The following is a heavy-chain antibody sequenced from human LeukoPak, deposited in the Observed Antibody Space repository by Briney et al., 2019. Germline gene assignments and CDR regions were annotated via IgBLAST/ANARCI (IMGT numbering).Heavy chain of an antibody. D-gene: IGHD2-15*01. CDR2: ISSSSSYI. V-gene: IGHV3-21*01. Sequence: GGSLRLSCAASGFTFSSYSMNWVRQAPGKGLEWVSSISSSSSYIHYADSVKGRFTISNDNAKNSLYLQMNSLRAEDTAVYYCARARYDYFDYCGQGTLVTVSS. J-gene: IGHJ4*02. CDR3: ARARYDYFDY. CDR1: GFTFSSYS.